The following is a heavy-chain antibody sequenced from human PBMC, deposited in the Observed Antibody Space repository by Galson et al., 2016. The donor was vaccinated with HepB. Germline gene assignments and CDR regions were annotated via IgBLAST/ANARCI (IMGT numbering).Heavy chain of an antibody. V-gene: IGHV1-8*01. Sequence: SVKVSCKASGYTFTNFDINWVRQAPGQGLEWMGWMNPNSGTTGFAQKFQGRVTMTRNTSISTAYMELSSLRSEDTAVYYCARDGEEIMIRGVVMGYYYYGMDVWGQGTTVTVSS. J-gene: IGHJ6*02. CDR3: ARDGEEIMIRGVVMGYYYYGMDV. CDR2: MNPNSGTT. CDR1: GYTFTNFD. D-gene: IGHD3-10*01.